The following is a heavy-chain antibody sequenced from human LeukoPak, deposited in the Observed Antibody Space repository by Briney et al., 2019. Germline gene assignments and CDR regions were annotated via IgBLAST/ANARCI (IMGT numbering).Heavy chain of an antibody. Sequence: SETLSLTCTVSGYSISSGYYWSWIRQPPGKGLEWIGYIYHSGSTYYNPSLKSRVTISVDRSKNQFSLKLSSVTAADTAVYYCASRKEDNWNGGSDYWGQGTLVTVSS. CDR3: ASRKEDNWNGGSDY. CDR1: GYSISSGYY. CDR2: IYHSGST. D-gene: IGHD1-20*01. V-gene: IGHV4-38-2*02. J-gene: IGHJ4*02.